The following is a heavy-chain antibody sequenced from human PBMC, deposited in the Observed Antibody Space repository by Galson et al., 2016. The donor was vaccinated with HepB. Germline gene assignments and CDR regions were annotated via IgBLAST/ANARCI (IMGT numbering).Heavy chain of an antibody. CDR3: ARGGGITMVRGVMPGWFDP. V-gene: IGHV4-34*09. D-gene: IGHD3-10*01. CDR2: IHYSGTT. J-gene: IGHJ5*02. Sequence: TLSLTCSVNGPPFSGHYWTWIRQAPGKGLEWIAYIHYSGTTDYNPSPKSRVSISFDTSKNQFSLKLTSVTAADTAVYYCARGGGITMVRGVMPGWFDPWGQGTLVTVSS. CDR1: GPPFSGHY.